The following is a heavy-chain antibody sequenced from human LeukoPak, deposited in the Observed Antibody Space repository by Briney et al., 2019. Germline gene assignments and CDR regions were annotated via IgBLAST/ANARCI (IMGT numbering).Heavy chain of an antibody. Sequence: PSETLCLTCTVSGGSISSSYGSGVRQPPGKGLEGVGYIYYTGRTNYNPSLNRRVTISLETTKNQFSLKRRSVTAADTAVYFCARGSADYWGQGSLVTVSS. CDR2: IYYTGRT. V-gene: IGHV4-59*01. CDR3: ARGSADY. CDR1: GGSISSSY. J-gene: IGHJ4*02. D-gene: IGHD1-26*01.